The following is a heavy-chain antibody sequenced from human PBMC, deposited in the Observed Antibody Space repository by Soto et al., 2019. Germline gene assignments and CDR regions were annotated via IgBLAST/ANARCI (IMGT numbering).Heavy chain of an antibody. D-gene: IGHD3-9*01. Sequence: QVQLVESGGGVVQPGRSLRLSCAASGFTFSSYAMHWVRQAPGKGLEWVAVISYDGSNKYYADSVKGRFTISRDNSKNTLYLQMNSLRAEDTAVYYCARDSKHNYFDWPHPDYWGQGTLVTVSS. V-gene: IGHV3-30-3*01. J-gene: IGHJ4*02. CDR3: ARDSKHNYFDWPHPDY. CDR2: ISYDGSNK. CDR1: GFTFSSYA.